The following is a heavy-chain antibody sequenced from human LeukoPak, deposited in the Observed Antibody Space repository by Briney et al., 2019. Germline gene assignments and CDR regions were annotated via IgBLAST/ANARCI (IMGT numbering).Heavy chain of an antibody. CDR2: ISSSSSYI. J-gene: IGHJ3*02. Sequence: GGSLRLSCAASGFTFSSYSMNWVRQAPGKGLEWVSSISSSSSYIYYADSVKGRFTISRDNSKNTLYLQMNSLRAEDTAVYYCARGSYNWNEGHDAFDIWGQGTMVTVSS. CDR1: GFTFSSYS. CDR3: ARGSYNWNEGHDAFDI. V-gene: IGHV3-21*01. D-gene: IGHD1-1*01.